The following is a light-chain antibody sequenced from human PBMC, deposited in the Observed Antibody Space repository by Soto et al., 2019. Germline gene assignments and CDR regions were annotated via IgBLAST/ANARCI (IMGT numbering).Light chain of an antibody. Sequence: SYELTQPPSVSVAPGQTASITCGGDNIGTKGVHWYQQKPGQAPELVVYNGRDRPSGIPERFSGSNSGNTATLTITRVEGGDEADFYCQVRESPSDHSVVFGGGTKLTVL. V-gene: IGLV3-21*02. CDR2: NGR. CDR3: QVRESPSDHSVV. CDR1: NIGTKG. J-gene: IGLJ3*02.